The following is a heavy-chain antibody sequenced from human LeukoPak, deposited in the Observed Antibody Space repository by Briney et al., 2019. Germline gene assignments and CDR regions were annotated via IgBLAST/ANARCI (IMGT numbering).Heavy chain of an antibody. D-gene: IGHD6-19*01. V-gene: IGHV4-4*07. CDR2: FYSSGST. CDR1: GGSISSYY. CDR3: ARLMGLRWSGWYRTYAFDI. J-gene: IGHJ3*02. Sequence: PSEILSLTCTVSGGSISSYYWTWIRQPAGKGLEWIGRFYSSGSTNYNPSLKSRVTISVDTSKNQFSLKLSSVTAADTAVYYCARLMGLRWSGWYRTYAFDIWGQGTMVTVSS.